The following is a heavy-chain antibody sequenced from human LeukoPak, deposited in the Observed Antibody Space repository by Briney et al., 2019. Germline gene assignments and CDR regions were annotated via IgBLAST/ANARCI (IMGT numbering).Heavy chain of an antibody. CDR2: IKSKTDGGTT. V-gene: IGHV3-15*01. CDR3: TTDRLGYSYAPEN. D-gene: IGHD5-18*01. J-gene: IGHJ4*02. Sequence: QAGGSLRLSCAASGFTFSSYWMHWVRQAPGKGLEWVGRIKSKTDGGTTDYAAPVKGRFTISRDDSKNTLYLQMNSLKTEDTAVYYCTTDRLGYSYAPENWGQGTLVTVSS. CDR1: GFTFSSYW.